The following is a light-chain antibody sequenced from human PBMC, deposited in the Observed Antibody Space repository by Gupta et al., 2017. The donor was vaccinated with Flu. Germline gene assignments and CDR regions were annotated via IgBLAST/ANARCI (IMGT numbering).Light chain of an antibody. Sequence: SQSVLYSSNNKNYLAWYQQKPGQPPKLLIYWASTRESGVPDRFSGSGSGTDFSLTISSLQAEDVAVYYCQQYYSTPYTFGQGTKLEIK. CDR1: QSVLYSSNNKNY. J-gene: IGKJ2*01. CDR2: WAS. CDR3: QQYYSTPYT. V-gene: IGKV4-1*01.